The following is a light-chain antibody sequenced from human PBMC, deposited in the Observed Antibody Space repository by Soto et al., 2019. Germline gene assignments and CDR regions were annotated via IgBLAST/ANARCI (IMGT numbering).Light chain of an antibody. CDR2: GAS. CDR1: QSFTTSQ. Sequence: EIVLTQSPGTLSLSPGERATLFCRASQSFTTSQLAWYHQRPGQAPRVLIFGASRRATGIPDRFSGSGSGTDFTRTISSLEPEDSAVYYCQQYASSPRTFGQGTTVEIK. J-gene: IGKJ1*01. V-gene: IGKV3-20*01. CDR3: QQYASSPRT.